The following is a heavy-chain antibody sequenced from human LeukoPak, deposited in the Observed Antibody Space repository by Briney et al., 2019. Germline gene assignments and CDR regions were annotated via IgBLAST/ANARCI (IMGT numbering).Heavy chain of an antibody. Sequence: GGSLRLSCAASGFTFSSYGMSWVRQAPGKGLEWVSAISGSGGRTYYADSVKGRFTISRDNSKNTLYLQMNSLRAEDTAVYYCAKRRYYYDSSGYYGPFDYWGQGTLVTVSS. J-gene: IGHJ4*02. CDR1: GFTFSSYG. V-gene: IGHV3-23*01. CDR3: AKRRYYYDSSGYYGPFDY. D-gene: IGHD3-22*01. CDR2: ISGSGGRT.